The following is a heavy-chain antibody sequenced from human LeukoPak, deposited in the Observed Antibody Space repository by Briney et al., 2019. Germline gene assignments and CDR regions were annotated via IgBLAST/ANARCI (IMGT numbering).Heavy chain of an antibody. CDR2: IYHSGST. CDR1: GGSFSGYS. V-gene: IGHV4-30-2*01. Sequence: TLSLTCAVYGGSFSGYSWSWIRQPPGKGLEWIGYIYHSGSTYYNPSLKSRVTISVDRSKNQFSLKLSSVTAADTAVYYCARVKGYSNYVFDYWGQGTLVTVSS. D-gene: IGHD4-11*01. J-gene: IGHJ4*02. CDR3: ARVKGYSNYVFDY.